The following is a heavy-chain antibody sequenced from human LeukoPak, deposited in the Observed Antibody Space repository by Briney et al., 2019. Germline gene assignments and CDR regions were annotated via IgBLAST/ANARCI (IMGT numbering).Heavy chain of an antibody. D-gene: IGHD6-19*01. J-gene: IGHJ5*02. CDR3: AREGRKYSSGWYHTHPWYNWFDP. CDR2: INSDGSST. V-gene: IGHV3-74*01. CDR1: GFTFSSYW. Sequence: GGSLRLSCAASGFTFSSYWMHWVRQAPGKGLVWVSRINSDGSSTSYADSVKGRFTISRDNAKNTLYLQMNSLRAEDTAVYYCAREGRKYSSGWYHTHPWYNWFDPWGQGTLVTVSS.